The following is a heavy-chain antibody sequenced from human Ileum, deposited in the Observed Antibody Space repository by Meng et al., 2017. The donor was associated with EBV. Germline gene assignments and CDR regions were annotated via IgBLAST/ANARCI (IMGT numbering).Heavy chain of an antibody. CDR3: ARGGDSSGWYWYFDY. D-gene: IGHD6-19*01. CDR2: IIPPFDTA. Sequence: QLVQSGVEVKKPGSSVKVSCKASEGTFRRHSLSWVLQVSGQGLELMGGIIPPFDTANYAQKFQGRVTITANKTTGTAYMELSSLRSEDTAIYYCARGGDSSGWYWYFDYWGQGTLVTVSS. J-gene: IGHJ4*02. V-gene: IGHV1-69*06. CDR1: EGTFRRHS.